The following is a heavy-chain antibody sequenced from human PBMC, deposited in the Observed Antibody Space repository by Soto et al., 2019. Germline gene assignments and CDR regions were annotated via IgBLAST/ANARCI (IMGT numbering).Heavy chain of an antibody. CDR3: ARAIRRGGLYSYYYYMDV. V-gene: IGHV3-66*01. D-gene: IGHD5-12*01. J-gene: IGHJ6*03. Sequence: HPGGSLRLSCAASGFTVSGNYMTWVRQAPGKGLEWVSFIYGGGSTYYADSVKGRFTISRDNSKNMLFLQMNSLEAEDAAVYYCARAIRRGGLYSYYYYMDVWGKGTTVTVSS. CDR1: GFTVSGNY. CDR2: IYGGGST.